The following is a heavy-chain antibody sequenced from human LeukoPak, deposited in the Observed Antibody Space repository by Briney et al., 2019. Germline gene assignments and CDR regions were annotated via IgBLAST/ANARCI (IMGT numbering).Heavy chain of an antibody. D-gene: IGHD4-17*01. CDR3: AKAHDYGDQGFDY. Sequence: GGSLRLSCDASGFTFDDYAMHWVRQAPGKGLEWVSGISWNSGSIGYADSVKGRFTISRDNAKNSLYLQMNSLRAEDTALYYCAKAHDYGDQGFDYWGQGTLVTVSS. J-gene: IGHJ4*02. V-gene: IGHV3-9*01. CDR2: ISWNSGSI. CDR1: GFTFDDYA.